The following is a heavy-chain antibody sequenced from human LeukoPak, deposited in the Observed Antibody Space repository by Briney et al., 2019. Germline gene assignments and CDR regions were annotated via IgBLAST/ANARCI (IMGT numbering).Heavy chain of an antibody. V-gene: IGHV3-23*01. D-gene: IGHD3-22*01. CDR3: AKPYYYDSTGYEYYYYGMDV. CDR1: GFTFSRYA. Sequence: GGSLRLSRAGSGFTFSRYAMSWVRQAPGKGLEWVSAISRSGGTTYHADSVKGRSTISRDNSKNTLYLQMSSLRAEDTAIYYCAKPYYYDSTGYEYYYYGMDVWGQGTTVTVTS. J-gene: IGHJ6*02. CDR2: ISRSGGTT.